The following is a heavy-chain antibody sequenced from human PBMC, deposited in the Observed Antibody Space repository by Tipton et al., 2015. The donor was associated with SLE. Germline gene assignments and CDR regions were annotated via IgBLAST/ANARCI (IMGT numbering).Heavy chain of an antibody. Sequence: SLRLSCVASGFTFRSSSMAWVRRAPGRGLEWVSIIYYGARRYSRDSVEGRFTISRDNAKNTLSLQMNSLRVDDTGVYYCASLSAPSDYWGQGTLVTVSS. CDR1: GFTFRSSS. CDR3: ASLSAPSDY. J-gene: IGHJ4*02. CDR2: IYYGARR. V-gene: IGHV3-53*01.